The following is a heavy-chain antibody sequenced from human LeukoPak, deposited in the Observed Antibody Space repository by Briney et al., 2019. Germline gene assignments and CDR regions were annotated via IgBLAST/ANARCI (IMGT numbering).Heavy chain of an antibody. CDR3: AKVIVAGGWYYFDY. V-gene: IGHV3-48*03. CDR1: GFTFSSYE. J-gene: IGHJ4*02. Sequence: GGSLRLSCAASGFTFSSYEMNWVRQAPGKGLEWVSYISSSGSTIYYADSVKGRFTISRDNAKNSLYLQMNSLRAEDTAVYYCAKVIVAGGWYYFDYWGQGTLVTVSS. CDR2: ISSSGSTI. D-gene: IGHD6-19*01.